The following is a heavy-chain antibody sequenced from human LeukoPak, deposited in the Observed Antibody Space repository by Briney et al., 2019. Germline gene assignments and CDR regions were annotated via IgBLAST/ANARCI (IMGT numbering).Heavy chain of an antibody. D-gene: IGHD3-22*01. CDR3: ARGGYYDSSGYFDFDY. CDR1: GFTFDDYA. CDR2: ISWNGGTI. V-gene: IGHV3-9*01. J-gene: IGHJ4*02. Sequence: GGSLRLSCAASGFTFDDYAMHWVRQAPGKGLEWVSGISWNGGTIGYVDSVKGRFTISRDNAKNSLYLQMNSLRDEDTAVYYCARGGYYDSSGYFDFDYWGQGILVTVSS.